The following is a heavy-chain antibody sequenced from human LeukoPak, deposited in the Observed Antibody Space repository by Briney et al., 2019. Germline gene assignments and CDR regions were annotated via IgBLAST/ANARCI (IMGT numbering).Heavy chain of an antibody. CDR3: ARDKIVGATNFDF. V-gene: IGHV3-7*01. CDR2: MKQDGSEK. CDR1: GFTFSDYW. Sequence: GRSLRLSCAASGFTFSDYWMSWVRQVPGKGLEWVANMKQDGSEKYYVDSVKGRFTISRDNAKNSLYLQMNSLRAEDTAVYYCARDKIVGATNFDFWGQGTLVTVSS. D-gene: IGHD1-26*01. J-gene: IGHJ4*02.